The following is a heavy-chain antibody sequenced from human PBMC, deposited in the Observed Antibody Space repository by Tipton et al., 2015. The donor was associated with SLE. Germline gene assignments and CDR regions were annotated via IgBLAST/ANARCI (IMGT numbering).Heavy chain of an antibody. Sequence: TLSLTCTVSGGSISSGSYYWSWIRQPAGKGLEWIGRIYTSGSTNYNPSLKSRVTISVDTSKNQFSLKLSSVTAADTAVYYCARGGKWFDPWGQGTLVTVSS. V-gene: IGHV4-61*02. CDR2: IYTSGST. CDR3: ARGGKWFDP. CDR1: GGSISSGSYY. J-gene: IGHJ5*02.